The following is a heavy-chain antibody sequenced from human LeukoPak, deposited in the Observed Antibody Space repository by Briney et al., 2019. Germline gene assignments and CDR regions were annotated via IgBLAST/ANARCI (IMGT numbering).Heavy chain of an antibody. CDR1: GGSISSYY. Sequence: SETLSLTCTVSGGSISSYYWSWIRQPPGKGLEWIGSIYHSGSTYYNPSLKSRVTISVDTSKSQFSLKLSSVTAADTAVYYCARSKGTPLLRFLEWLPHNWFDPWGQGTLVTVSS. CDR3: ARSKGTPLLRFLEWLPHNWFDP. D-gene: IGHD3-3*01. J-gene: IGHJ5*02. CDR2: IYHSGST. V-gene: IGHV4-59*08.